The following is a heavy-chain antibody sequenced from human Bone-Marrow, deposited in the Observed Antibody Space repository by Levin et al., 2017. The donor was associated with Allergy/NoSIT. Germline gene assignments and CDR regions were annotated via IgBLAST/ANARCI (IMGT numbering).Heavy chain of an antibody. D-gene: IGHD4-23*01. J-gene: IGHJ3*02. V-gene: IGHV4-39*01. Sequence: SQTLSLTCTVSGGSISSSSYYWGWIRQPPGKGLEWIGSIYYSGSTYYNPSLKSRVTISVDTSKNQFSLKLSSVTAADTAVYYCARATVDDAFDIWGQGTMVTVSS. CDR2: IYYSGST. CDR3: ARATVDDAFDI. CDR1: GGSISSSSYY.